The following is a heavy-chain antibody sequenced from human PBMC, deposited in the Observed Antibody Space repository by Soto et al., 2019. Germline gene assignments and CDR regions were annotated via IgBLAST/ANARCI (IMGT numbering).Heavy chain of an antibody. J-gene: IGHJ5*02. Sequence: GESLKISCRTSGYRFTSYWIAWVRQMPGKGLEWMGIIFPSDSDTRYSPSFQGQVTISADRSTSTVFLQWASLKASDTAVYLCARKDKSGYFNWFDPWGQGTLVTVSS. V-gene: IGHV5-51*01. CDR2: IFPSDSDT. D-gene: IGHD3-22*01. CDR1: GYRFTSYW. CDR3: ARKDKSGYFNWFDP.